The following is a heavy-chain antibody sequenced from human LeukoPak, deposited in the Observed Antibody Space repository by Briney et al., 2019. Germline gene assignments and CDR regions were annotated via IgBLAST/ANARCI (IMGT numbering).Heavy chain of an antibody. CDR3: ARWLQLDDAFDI. D-gene: IGHD5-24*01. V-gene: IGHV4-61*01. CDR2: IYYSGST. Sequence: PSETLSLTCTVSVGSVCSGSYYWSSSRRPPGKGLEWLEPIYYSGSTNYHPSLKSRVNISVDTSKNQFALKLSSVTAADTAIYYCARWLQLDDAFDIWGQGTMVSVSS. J-gene: IGHJ3*02. CDR1: VGSVCSGSYY.